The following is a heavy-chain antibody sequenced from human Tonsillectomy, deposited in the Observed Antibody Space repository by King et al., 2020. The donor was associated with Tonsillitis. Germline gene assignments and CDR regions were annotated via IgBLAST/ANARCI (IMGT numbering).Heavy chain of an antibody. Sequence: QLVESGGGLVQPGGSLRLSCAASGFTFSNYWMTWVRQAPGKGLEWVANIKQDGSEKYYVDSVKGRFTIFRDNAKNSLYLQMNSLRAEDTAVYYCAKSPYDFWGGFYGYYFDYWGQGNLVTVSS. J-gene: IGHJ4*02. CDR3: AKSPYDFWGGFYGYYFDY. D-gene: IGHD3-3*01. V-gene: IGHV3-7*01. CDR1: GFTFSNYW. CDR2: IKQDGSEK.